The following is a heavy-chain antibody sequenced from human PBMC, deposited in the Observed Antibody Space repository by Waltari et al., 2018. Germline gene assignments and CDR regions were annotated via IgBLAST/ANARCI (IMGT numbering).Heavy chain of an antibody. V-gene: IGHV3-23*04. CDR3: AKDMGRYCSGGSCYGSSGLDY. CDR2: ISGSGGST. J-gene: IGHJ4*02. Sequence: EVQLVESGGGLVQPGGSLRLSCAASGFTFSSYAMSWVRPAPGKGREWVSAISGSGGSTYYADSVKGRFTISRDNSKNTLYLQMNSLRAEDTAVYYCAKDMGRYCSGGSCYGSSGLDYWGQGTLVTVSS. D-gene: IGHD2-15*01. CDR1: GFTFSSYA.